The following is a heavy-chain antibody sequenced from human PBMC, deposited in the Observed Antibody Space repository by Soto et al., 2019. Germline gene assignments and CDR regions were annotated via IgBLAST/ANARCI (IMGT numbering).Heavy chain of an antibody. D-gene: IGHD3-22*01. Sequence: EVQLLESGGGMVEPRGSLKLSCAASGFSFGTYVMNWVRQAPGKGLEWVSGISGSGGRVYSADSVKGRFTISRDNSRNTLYLQMNSLRAEDTAIYNCAMTRLYDTGTNDYHCDALDIWGQGTQVTVSS. CDR1: GFSFGTYV. CDR2: ISGSGGRV. CDR3: AMTRLYDTGTNDYHCDALDI. V-gene: IGHV3-23*01. J-gene: IGHJ3*02.